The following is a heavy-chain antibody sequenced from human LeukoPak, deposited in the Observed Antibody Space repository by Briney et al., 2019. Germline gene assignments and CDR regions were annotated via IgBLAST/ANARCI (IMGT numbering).Heavy chain of an antibody. Sequence: PGGTLRLSCAASGFTFSSYGMNWVRQAPGKGLEWVSGIVPSGGTTYYADSVKGRFTVSRDNSKNTLYLQMNSLRAEDTAVYYCARAADYYYYYMDVWGKGTTVTISS. D-gene: IGHD6-25*01. CDR2: IVPSGGTT. CDR3: ARAADYYYYYMDV. V-gene: IGHV3-23*01. J-gene: IGHJ6*03. CDR1: GFTFSSYG.